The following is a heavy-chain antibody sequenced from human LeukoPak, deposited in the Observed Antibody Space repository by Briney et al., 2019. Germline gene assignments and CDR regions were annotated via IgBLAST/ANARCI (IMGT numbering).Heavy chain of an antibody. CDR3: ARGWYSGGWAGFDT. V-gene: IGHV4-61*02. CDR2: FYSSGST. Sequence: SQTLSLTCTVSGGSISSGLYSWTWIPPPAGRGLECIGRFYSSGSTHYNPSLRSRVTISVDTSTNQFSRTLSCVPAGGTVVYYCARGWYSGGWAGFDTWGQGTLVIVSS. CDR1: GGSISSGLYS. J-gene: IGHJ5*02. D-gene: IGHD6-19*01.